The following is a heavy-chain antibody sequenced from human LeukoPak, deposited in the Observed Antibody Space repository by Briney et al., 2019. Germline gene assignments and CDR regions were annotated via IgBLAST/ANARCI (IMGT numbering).Heavy chain of an antibody. D-gene: IGHD3-3*01. CDR3: AKRRYDFWSGYKDLAY. CDR1: GFTFSSYA. J-gene: IGHJ4*02. Sequence: GGSLRLSCAASGFTFSSYAMSWVRQALGKGLEWVSVISGSGGSTYYADSVKGRFTVSRDNSKNTLYLQMNSLRAEDTAVYYCAKRRYDFWSGYKDLAYWGQGTLVTVSS. CDR2: ISGSGGST. V-gene: IGHV3-23*01.